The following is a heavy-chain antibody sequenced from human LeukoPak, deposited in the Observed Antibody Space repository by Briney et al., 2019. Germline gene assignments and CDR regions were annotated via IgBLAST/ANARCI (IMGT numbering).Heavy chain of an antibody. Sequence: PGGSLRLSCAASGFTFSSYEMNWVRQAPGKGLEWVSYISSSGSTIYYADSVKGRFTISRDNSKNTLYLQMNSLRAEDTAVYYCAKQTGPTSRWGQGTLVTVSS. V-gene: IGHV3-48*03. CDR1: GFTFSSYE. CDR2: ISSSGSTI. J-gene: IGHJ4*02. CDR3: AKQTGPTSR.